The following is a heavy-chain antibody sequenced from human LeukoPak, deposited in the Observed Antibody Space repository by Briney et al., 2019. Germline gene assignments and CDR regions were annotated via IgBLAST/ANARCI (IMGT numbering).Heavy chain of an antibody. CDR2: INPSSNAA. Sequence: ASVKVSCKTSGYTFSDYTIHWVRQAPGQGLEWMGWINPSSNAANYAQRFEGRVSLTRDTSISTADMVLTSLTSDDTGVYYCARSRELLDFDTWGQGTLVSVSS. D-gene: IGHD3-10*01. V-gene: IGHV1-2*02. CDR3: ARSRELLDFDT. J-gene: IGHJ4*02. CDR1: GYTFSDYT.